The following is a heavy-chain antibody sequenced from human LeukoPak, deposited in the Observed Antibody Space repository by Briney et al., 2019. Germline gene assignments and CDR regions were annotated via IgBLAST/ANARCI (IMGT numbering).Heavy chain of an antibody. V-gene: IGHV3-23*01. CDR3: ATSSNAPGNH. D-gene: IGHD2-2*01. CDR2: ISGSGGTT. CDR1: GFTFSGYA. Sequence: PGGSLRLSCAASGFTFSGYAISWVRQAPGKGLEWVSAISGSGGTTYYADSVRGRFTISRDNAKNSLNLQMNSLRAEDTAVYYCATSSNAPGNHWGQGTLVTVSS. J-gene: IGHJ5*02.